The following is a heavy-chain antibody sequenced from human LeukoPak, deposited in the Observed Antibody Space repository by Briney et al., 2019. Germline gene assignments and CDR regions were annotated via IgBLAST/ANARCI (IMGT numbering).Heavy chain of an antibody. V-gene: IGHV3-23*01. J-gene: IGHJ4*02. CDR3: GDYYDSSGYYYAGY. Sequence: GGSLRLSCAASGFTFRSYAMSWVRQAPGEGLEWVSAFSGSGGSTYYADSVKGRFTISRDNSKNTLYLQMNSLRAEDTSVYYSGDYYDSSGYYYAGYWGQGTLVTVSS. D-gene: IGHD3-22*01. CDR1: GFTFRSYA. CDR2: FSGSGGST.